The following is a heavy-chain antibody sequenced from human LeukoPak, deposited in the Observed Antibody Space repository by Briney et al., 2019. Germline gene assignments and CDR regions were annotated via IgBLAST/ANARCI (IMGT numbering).Heavy chain of an antibody. D-gene: IGHD6-13*01. J-gene: IGHJ4*02. Sequence: PSETLSLTCAGSGETFSDYYWNWIRQPPGQGLEWLGEINHSGDTHYTPSLKSRVTMSIDTSKNQFSLKLTSVTAADTAAYFCARRGRGQQLILRRYFFDSWGQGTLVSVSS. CDR3: ARRGRGQQLILRRYFFDS. CDR2: INHSGDT. V-gene: IGHV4-34*01. CDR1: GETFSDYY.